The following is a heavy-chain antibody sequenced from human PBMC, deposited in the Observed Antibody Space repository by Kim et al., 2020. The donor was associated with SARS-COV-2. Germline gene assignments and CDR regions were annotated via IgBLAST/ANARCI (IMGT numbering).Heavy chain of an antibody. CDR3: ARDREYYYGSGSYYLFDY. CDR1: GGTFSSYA. D-gene: IGHD3-10*01. J-gene: IGHJ4*02. CDR2: IIPIFGTA. Sequence: SVKVSCKASGGTFSSYAISWVRQAPGQGLEWMGGIIPIFGTANYAQKFQGRVTITADESTSTAYMELSSLRSEDTAVYYCARDREYYYGSGSYYLFDYWGQGTLVTVSS. V-gene: IGHV1-69*13.